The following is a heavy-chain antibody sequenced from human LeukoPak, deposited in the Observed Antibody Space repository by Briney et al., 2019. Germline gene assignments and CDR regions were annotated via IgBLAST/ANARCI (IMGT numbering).Heavy chain of an antibody. CDR1: GFTFSSSD. Sequence: GESLRLSCAASGFTFSSSDMSWVRQAPGKGLEWVSSISSSSSYIYYADSVKGRFTISRDNAKNSLYLQMNSLRAEDTAVYYCARDGTVTTAPFDYWGQGTLVTVSS. CDR3: ARDGTVTTAPFDY. D-gene: IGHD4-17*01. V-gene: IGHV3-21*01. J-gene: IGHJ4*02. CDR2: ISSSSSYI.